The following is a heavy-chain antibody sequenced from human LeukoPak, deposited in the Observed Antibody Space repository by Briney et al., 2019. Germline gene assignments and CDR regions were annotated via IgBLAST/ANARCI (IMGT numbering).Heavy chain of an antibody. CDR3: ARAQYSSGWYYYYYYMDV. Sequence: SETLSLTCTVSGGSISSYYWSWIRQPPGKGLEWIGHIYYSGSTNYNPSLKSRVTISVDTSKNQFSLKLSSVTAADTAVYYCARAQYSSGWYYYYYYMDVWGKGTTVTVSS. CDR1: GGSISSYY. V-gene: IGHV4-59*08. D-gene: IGHD6-19*01. CDR2: IYYSGST. J-gene: IGHJ6*03.